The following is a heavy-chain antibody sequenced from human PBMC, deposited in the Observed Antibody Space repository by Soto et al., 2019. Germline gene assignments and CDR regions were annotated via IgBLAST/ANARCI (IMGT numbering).Heavy chain of an antibody. CDR1: GYTFTGYY. Sequence: GASLKFSCKSSGYTFTGYYMHWVRQAPGQGLEWMGWIDPNSGGTNYAQKFHGRVTMTRDTSISTAYMELSRLRSDDTAVYYCARGDVTDTYYDFWSGYYTDGKHHWFDPWGQGTLVTVSS. D-gene: IGHD3-3*01. CDR2: IDPNSGGT. J-gene: IGHJ5*02. V-gene: IGHV1-2*02. CDR3: ARGDVTDTYYDFWSGYYTDGKHHWFDP.